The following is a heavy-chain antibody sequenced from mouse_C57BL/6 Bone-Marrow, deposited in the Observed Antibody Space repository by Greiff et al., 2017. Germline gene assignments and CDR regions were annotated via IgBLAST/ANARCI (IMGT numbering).Heavy chain of an antibody. Sequence: EVKLQHSGPELVKPGASVKISCKASGYTFTDYYMNWVKQSHGKSLEWIGDIIPNSGGISYNQKSKGKATLTVDKSSSTAYMELRSLTSDDSAVYYWARWLRRGYYAMDYWGQGTSVTVSS. V-gene: IGHV1-26*01. CDR2: IIPNSGGI. CDR3: ARWLRRGYYAMDY. J-gene: IGHJ4*01. CDR1: GYTFTDYY. D-gene: IGHD2-2*01.